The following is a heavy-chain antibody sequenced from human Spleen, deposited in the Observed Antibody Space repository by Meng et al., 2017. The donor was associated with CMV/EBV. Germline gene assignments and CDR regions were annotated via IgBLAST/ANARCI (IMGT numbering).Heavy chain of an antibody. CDR2: IRYDGSNK. Sequence: GGSLRLSCAASGFTFSSYGMHWVRQAPGKGLEWVAFIRYDGSNKYYADSVKGRFTISRDNSKNTLYLHMNSLRAEDTAVYYCAKAISDFWSGYGGSYGMDVWGQGTTVTVSS. J-gene: IGHJ6*02. CDR1: GFTFSSYG. V-gene: IGHV3-30*02. D-gene: IGHD3-3*01. CDR3: AKAISDFWSGYGGSYGMDV.